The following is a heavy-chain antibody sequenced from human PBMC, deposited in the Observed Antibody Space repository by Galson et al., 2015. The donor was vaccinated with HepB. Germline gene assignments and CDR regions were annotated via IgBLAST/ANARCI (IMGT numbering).Heavy chain of an antibody. V-gene: IGHV4-59*08. D-gene: IGHD6-19*01. CDR3: AGCSGWPKFDY. J-gene: IGHJ4*02. CDR2: IYYSGST. Sequence: SETLSLTCTVSGGSISSYYWSWIRQPPGKGLEWIGYIYYSGSTNYNPSLKSRVTISVDTSKNQFSLKLSSVTAADTAVYYCAGCSGWPKFDYWGQGTLGT. CDR1: GGSISSYY.